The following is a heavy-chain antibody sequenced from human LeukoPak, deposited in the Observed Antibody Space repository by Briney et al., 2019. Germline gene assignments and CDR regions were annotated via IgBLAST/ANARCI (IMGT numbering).Heavy chain of an antibody. V-gene: IGHV3-23*01. D-gene: IGHD6-19*01. CDR3: AKERHSSGWYGGFDY. CDR2: ISGSGGST. J-gene: IGHJ4*02. Sequence: GRSLSLSCTPSGFTFRNYGFHWVPHAPGKGLEWVSAISGSGGSTYYADTVQGRFTISRDNSKNTLYLQMYSLRAEDTAVYYCAKERHSSGWYGGFDYWGQGTLVTVSS. CDR1: GFTFRNYG.